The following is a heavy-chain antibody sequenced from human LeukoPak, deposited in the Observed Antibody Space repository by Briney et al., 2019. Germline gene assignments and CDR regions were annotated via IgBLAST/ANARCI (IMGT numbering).Heavy chain of an antibody. CDR1: GYTFTGYY. CDR2: INPNSGGT. D-gene: IGHD3-22*01. Sequence: GVSVKVSCKASGYTFTGYYMHWVRQAPGQGLEWMGWINPNSGGTNYAQKFQGRVTMTRDTSISTAYMELSRLRSDDTAVYYCARGGYYDSSGYYSDYWGQGTLVTVSS. V-gene: IGHV1-2*02. CDR3: ARGGYYDSSGYYSDY. J-gene: IGHJ4*02.